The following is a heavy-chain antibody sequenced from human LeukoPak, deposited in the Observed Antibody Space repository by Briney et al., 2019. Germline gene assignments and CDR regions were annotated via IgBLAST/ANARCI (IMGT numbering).Heavy chain of an antibody. CDR1: GGSFSGYY. CDR2: IYTSGST. J-gene: IGHJ4*02. Sequence: PSETLSLTCAVYGGSFSGYYWSWIRQPPGKGLEGIGYIYTSGSTNYNPSLKSRVTISVDTSKNQFSLKLSSVTAADTAVYYCARLRGQQLGGGIDYWGQGTLVTVSS. V-gene: IGHV4-4*09. D-gene: IGHD6-13*01. CDR3: ARLRGQQLGGGIDY.